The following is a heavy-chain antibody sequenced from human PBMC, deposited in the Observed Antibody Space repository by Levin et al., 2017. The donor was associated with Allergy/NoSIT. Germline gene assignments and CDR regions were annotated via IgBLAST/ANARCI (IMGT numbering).Heavy chain of an antibody. CDR2: VYYTGTT. CDR1: GGSISSSSYY. CDR3: ARHFDFPNAFDV. V-gene: IGHV4-39*01. Sequence: PSETLSLTCTVSGGSISSSSYYWGWIRQPPGKGLEWIGTVYYTGTTYYNPSLKSRLTISVDTSKNQFSLKLSSVTAADTAVYLCARHFDFPNAFDVWGQGTMVTVSS. D-gene: IGHD3/OR15-3a*01. J-gene: IGHJ3*01.